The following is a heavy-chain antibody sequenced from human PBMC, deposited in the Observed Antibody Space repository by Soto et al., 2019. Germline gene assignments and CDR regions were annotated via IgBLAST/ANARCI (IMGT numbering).Heavy chain of an antibody. D-gene: IGHD3-10*01. V-gene: IGHV4-34*01. J-gene: IGHJ4*02. Sequence: QVQLQQWGAGLLKPSETLSLTCAVYGGSFSGYYWSWIRQPPGKGLEWIGEINHSGSTNYNPSLKSRVTISVDTSKNQFSLKLSSVTAADTAVYYCASGRLGYYGSGSYFSWDYWGQGTLVTVSS. CDR3: ASGRLGYYGSGSYFSWDY. CDR1: GGSFSGYY. CDR2: INHSGST.